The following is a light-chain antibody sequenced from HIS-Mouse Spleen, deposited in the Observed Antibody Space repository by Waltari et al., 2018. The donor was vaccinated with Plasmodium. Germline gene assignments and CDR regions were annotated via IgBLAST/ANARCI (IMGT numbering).Light chain of an antibody. V-gene: IGKV1-13*02. J-gene: IGKJ4*01. CDR3: QQGS. CDR2: DAS. Sequence: AIQLTQSPSSLSASVGDRVTITCRASQGISSALAWYQQKPGKAPKLLIYDASSLESGVPSRFGGSGSGTDFTLTISSLQPEDFATYYCQQGSFGGGTKVEIK. CDR1: QGISSA.